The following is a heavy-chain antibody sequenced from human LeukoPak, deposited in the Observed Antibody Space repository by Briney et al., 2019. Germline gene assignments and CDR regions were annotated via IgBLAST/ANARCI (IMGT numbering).Heavy chain of an antibody. V-gene: IGHV4-59*01. J-gene: IGHJ3*02. CDR2: IYYSGST. D-gene: IGHD5-18*01. CDR1: GGSISSYY. Sequence: RTSETLSLTCAVSGGSISSYYWSWIRQPPGKGLEWIGYIYYSGSTNYNPSLKSRATISVDTSKNQFSLKLSSVTAADTAVYYCARELWLRAFDIWGQGTMVTVSS. CDR3: ARELWLRAFDI.